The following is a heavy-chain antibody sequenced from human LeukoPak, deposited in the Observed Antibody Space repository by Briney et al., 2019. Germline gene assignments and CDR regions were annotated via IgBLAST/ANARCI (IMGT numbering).Heavy chain of an antibody. J-gene: IGHJ3*02. CDR1: GFTVSGNY. CDR3: ARDDSSGFGDAFDI. D-gene: IGHD3-22*01. Sequence: GGSLRPSCAVSGFTVSGNYMSWVRQAPGKGLEWVSVIYSGGSTYYADSVKGRFTISRDNSKNTLYLQMNSLRAEDTAVYYCARDDSSGFGDAFDIWGQGTMVTVSS. CDR2: IYSGGST. V-gene: IGHV3-66*01.